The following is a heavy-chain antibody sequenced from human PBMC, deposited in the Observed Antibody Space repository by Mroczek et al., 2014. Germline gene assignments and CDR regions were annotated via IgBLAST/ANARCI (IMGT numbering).Heavy chain of an antibody. CDR3: ARSGEQLVPYYYYYYMDV. CDR2: ISSSGSTI. CDR1: GFTFSDYY. D-gene: IGHD6-6*01. Sequence: QVQLVQSGGGLVQPGGSLRLSCAASGFTFSDYYMSWIRQAPGKGLEWVSYISSSGSTIYYADSVKGRFTISRDNAKNSLYLQMNSLRAEDTAVYYCARSGEQLVPYYYYYYMDVWGKGTTVTVSS. V-gene: IGHV3-11*01. J-gene: IGHJ6*03.